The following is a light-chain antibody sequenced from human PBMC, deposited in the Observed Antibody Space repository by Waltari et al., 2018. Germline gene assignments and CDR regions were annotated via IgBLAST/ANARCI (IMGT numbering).Light chain of an antibody. J-gene: IGLJ1*01. CDR2: DVS. V-gene: IGLV2-14*03. CDR1: SRDVGAYTY. CDR3: TSYTSRNTLV. Sequence: QSALTQPASVSGSPGPSITIPCTGTSRDVGAYTYISWYQQHPGKVPKVMIFDVSNRPSGVSNRFSGSKSGNTASLTISGLQAEDEADYYCTSYTSRNTLVFGSGTKVTVL.